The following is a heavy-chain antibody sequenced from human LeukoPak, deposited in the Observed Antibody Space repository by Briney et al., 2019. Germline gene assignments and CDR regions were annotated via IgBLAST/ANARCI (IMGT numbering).Heavy chain of an antibody. J-gene: IGHJ4*02. CDR2: IKSKTDGGTT. D-gene: IGHD3-9*01. CDR3: TTDLKAYDFLTGFDH. V-gene: IGHV3-15*01. Sequence: AGGSLRLSCAASGFTFNDAWMSWVRQTPGKGLEWLGRIKSKTDGGTTGYAAPVKGRFTISRDDSKTTLYLQMNSLNTEDAAVYYCTTDLKAYDFLTGFDHWGQGTLVTVSS. CDR1: GFTFNDAW.